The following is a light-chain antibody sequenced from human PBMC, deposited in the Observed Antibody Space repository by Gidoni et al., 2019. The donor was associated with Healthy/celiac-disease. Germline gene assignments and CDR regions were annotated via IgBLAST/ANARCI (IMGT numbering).Light chain of an antibody. CDR2: GSS. CDR3: QQYGSSLYT. J-gene: IGKJ2*01. V-gene: IGKV3-20*01. CDR1: QSVSSSY. Sequence: EIVLTQSPGTQSLSPGERATLSCRASQSVSSSYLAWYQQKPGQAPRLLIYGSSSRATGIPDRFSGSGSGTDFTLTISRLKPEDFAVYYCQQYGSSLYTFGQGTKLEIQ.